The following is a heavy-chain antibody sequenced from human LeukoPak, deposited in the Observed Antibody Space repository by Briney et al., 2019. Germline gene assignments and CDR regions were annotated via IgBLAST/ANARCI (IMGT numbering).Heavy chain of an antibody. Sequence: PSETLSLTCAVSGGSLSGYWWTWIRQPPGKGLEWIGIIYYTGSTSYNPSLKRRVTLSVDTSKNQFSLKLSSVTAADTAVYYCARRRYYDPLGLDLWGRGTLATVSS. CDR3: ARRRYYDPLGLDL. CDR1: GGSLSGYW. D-gene: IGHD3-22*01. J-gene: IGHJ5*02. V-gene: IGHV4-59*08. CDR2: IYYTGST.